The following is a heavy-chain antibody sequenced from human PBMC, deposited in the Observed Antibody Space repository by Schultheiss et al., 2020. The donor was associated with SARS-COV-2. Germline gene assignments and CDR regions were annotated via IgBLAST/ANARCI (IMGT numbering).Heavy chain of an antibody. V-gene: IGHV3-11*04. Sequence: GGSLRLSCADSGFTFSDYYMTWIRQAPGKGLEWVSYISSSGSTIYYADSVKGRFTISRDNAKNSLYVQMNSLRAEDTAVYYCARLDRKVVIMTGGMDVWGQGTTVTVSS. CDR3: ARLDRKVVIMTGGMDV. CDR1: GFTFSDYY. CDR2: ISSSGSTI. D-gene: IGHD3-3*01. J-gene: IGHJ6*02.